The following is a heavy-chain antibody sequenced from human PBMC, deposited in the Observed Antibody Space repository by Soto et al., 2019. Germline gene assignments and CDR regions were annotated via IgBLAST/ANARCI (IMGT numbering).Heavy chain of an antibody. D-gene: IGHD3-22*01. V-gene: IGHV3-72*01. CDR1: GFTSSDHY. CDR3: VRSYDTSGYYTNCFDY. CDR2: TRNKVNSYTT. Sequence: GGSLRLSCAASGFTSSDHYMDWVRQAPGKRLEWVARTRNKVNSYTTEYAASVKGRFTISRDDSKNSLYLQMNSLKTEDAAVYYCVRSYDTSGYYTNCFDYWGQGALVTVSS. J-gene: IGHJ4*02.